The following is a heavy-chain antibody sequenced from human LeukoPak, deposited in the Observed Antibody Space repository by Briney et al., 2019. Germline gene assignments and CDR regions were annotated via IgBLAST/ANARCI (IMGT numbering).Heavy chain of an antibody. D-gene: IGHD6-13*01. CDR2: ISSSSSYI. J-gene: IGHJ4*02. V-gene: IGHV3-21*01. CDR3: ARDRPGIAAAGVFDY. CDR1: GFTFSSYS. Sequence: GGSLRLSCAASGFTFSSYSMNWVRQAPGKGLEWVSSISSSSSYIYYADSVKGRFTISRDNAKSSLYLQMDSLRAEDTAVYYCARDRPGIAAAGVFDYWGQGTLVTVSS.